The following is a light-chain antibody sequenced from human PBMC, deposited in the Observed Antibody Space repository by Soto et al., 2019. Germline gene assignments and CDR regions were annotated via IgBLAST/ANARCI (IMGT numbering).Light chain of an antibody. CDR1: QSISSY. Sequence: EIQMTQSPSSLSASAGDRVTITCRASQSISSYYNWYQQKPGKDPTLLIYAASSLQSGVPSRFTGGGSGTDFTLTISSLQPEDFATYYCERSYSTLPFGRGTKVDIK. J-gene: IGKJ1*01. CDR3: ERSYSTLP. V-gene: IGKV1-39*01. CDR2: AAS.